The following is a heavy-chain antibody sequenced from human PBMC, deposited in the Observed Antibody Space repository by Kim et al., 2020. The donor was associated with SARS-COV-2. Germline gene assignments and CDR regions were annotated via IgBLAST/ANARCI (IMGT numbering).Heavy chain of an antibody. CDR1: GGSISAKNYY. CDR2: IFYSGTT. Sequence: SETLSLTCSVSGGSISAKNYYWGWIRQPPGKGLEWIGSIFYSGTTNYNPSLKTRVTISLDKSKNQFSLKLSSVTAADTAVYYGARRGDYWGQGTLVTVAS. CDR3: ARRGDY. V-gene: IGHV4-39*01. J-gene: IGHJ4*02.